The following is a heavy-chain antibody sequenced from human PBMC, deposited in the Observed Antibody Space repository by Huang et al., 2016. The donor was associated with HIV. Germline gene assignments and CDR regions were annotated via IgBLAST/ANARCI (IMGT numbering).Heavy chain of an antibody. J-gene: IGHJ6*02. V-gene: IGHV3-53*01. Sequence: EVQLVESGGGLIQPGGSLRLSCSASVFTVSNNYFTWVRQAPGKGLEWVSVICSGGRTYHADSVKGRFTISRDNSKNTLYLQMNSLRADDTAVYYCARGAESSWSGSYYYGLDVWGQGTTVTV. CDR1: VFTVSNNY. D-gene: IGHD6-19*01. CDR2: ICSGGRT. CDR3: ARGAESSWSGSYYYGLDV.